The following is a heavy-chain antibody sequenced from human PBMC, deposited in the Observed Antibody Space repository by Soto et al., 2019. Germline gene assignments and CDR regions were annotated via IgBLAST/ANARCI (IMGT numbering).Heavy chain of an antibody. CDR3: ARHLRFLEWYPPNWFDP. Sequence: SETLSLTCTVSGGSISSYYWGWIRQPPGKGLEWIGSIYYSGSTYYNPSLKSRVTISVDTYKNQFSLKLSSVTAADTAVYYCARHLRFLEWYPPNWFDPWGQGTLVTVSS. V-gene: IGHV4-39*01. CDR1: GGSISSYY. CDR2: IYYSGST. J-gene: IGHJ5*02. D-gene: IGHD3-3*01.